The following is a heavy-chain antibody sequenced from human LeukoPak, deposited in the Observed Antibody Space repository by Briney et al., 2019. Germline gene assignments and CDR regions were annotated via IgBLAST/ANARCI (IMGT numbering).Heavy chain of an antibody. J-gene: IGHJ6*02. V-gene: IGHV3-30*04. Sequence: GRSLRLSCAASGFTFSKYAMHWVRQAPGKGLEWVTYISYDGSIQYYADSLKGRFTISRDNAKNSLYLQMNSLRAEDTAVYYCASLYGSGSSRYYGMDVWGQGTTVTVSS. CDR1: GFTFSKYA. D-gene: IGHD3-10*01. CDR3: ASLYGSGSSRYYGMDV. CDR2: ISYDGSIQ.